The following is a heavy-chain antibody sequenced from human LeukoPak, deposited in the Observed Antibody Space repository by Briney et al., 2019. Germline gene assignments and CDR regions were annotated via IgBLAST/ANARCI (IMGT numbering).Heavy chain of an antibody. Sequence: SETLSLTCTVSGGSTTSYYWNWIRQPPGKGLEWIGYVYYSGTTNYNPSLKSRVTISVDRSKNKFSLKLSSVTAADSAVYYCAGGRANYYDSSGYPYFDYWGQGTLVTVSS. V-gene: IGHV4-59*01. J-gene: IGHJ4*02. CDR3: AGGRANYYDSSGYPYFDY. D-gene: IGHD3-22*01. CDR2: VYYSGTT. CDR1: GGSTTSYY.